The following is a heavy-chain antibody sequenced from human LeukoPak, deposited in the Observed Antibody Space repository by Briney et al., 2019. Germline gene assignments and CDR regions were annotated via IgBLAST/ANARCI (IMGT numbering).Heavy chain of an antibody. V-gene: IGHV4-4*07. J-gene: IGHJ3*02. Sequence: SETLSLTCTVSGGSISSYYWSWIRQPAGKGLEWIGRIYTSGSTNYNPSLKSRVTISVDTSKNQFSLKLSSVTAADTAVYYCARDYYDSSGYYYHAFDIWGQRTMVTVSS. CDR2: IYTSGST. CDR1: GGSISSYY. D-gene: IGHD3-22*01. CDR3: ARDYYDSSGYYYHAFDI.